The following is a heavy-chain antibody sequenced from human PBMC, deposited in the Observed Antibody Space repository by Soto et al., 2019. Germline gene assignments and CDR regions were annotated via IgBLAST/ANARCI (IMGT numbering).Heavy chain of an antibody. D-gene: IGHD3-3*01. J-gene: IGHJ5*02. V-gene: IGHV1-18*01. CDR1: GYTFTSYG. Sequence: GASVKVSCKASGYTFTSYGISWVRQAPGQGLEWMGWISAYNGNTNYAQKLQGRVTMTTDTSTSTAYMELRSLRSDDTAVYYCARDRDFWYGSHGGMHNWFDPWGQGTLVTVSS. CDR2: ISAYNGNT. CDR3: ARDRDFWYGSHGGMHNWFDP.